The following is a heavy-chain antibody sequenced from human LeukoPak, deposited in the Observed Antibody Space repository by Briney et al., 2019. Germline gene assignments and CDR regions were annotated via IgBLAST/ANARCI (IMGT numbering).Heavy chain of an antibody. D-gene: IGHD2-15*01. Sequence: GGSLRLSCTASGFTFSRYAMHWLRQAPGKGLEWVAVVAYDGSNKYPADSLKGRFTISRDNSKNTLYLQMNSLRAEDTAVYYCARKAYCSGGTCSHYYYVDVWGKGTTVTISS. J-gene: IGHJ6*03. V-gene: IGHV3-30*04. CDR1: GFTFSRYA. CDR3: ARKAYCSGGTCSHYYYVDV. CDR2: VAYDGSNK.